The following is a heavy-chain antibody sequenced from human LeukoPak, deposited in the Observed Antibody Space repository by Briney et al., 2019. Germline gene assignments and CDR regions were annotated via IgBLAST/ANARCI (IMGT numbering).Heavy chain of an antibody. CDR1: GGSISSYY. Sequence: PSETLSLTCTVSGGSISSYYWSWIWQPAGKGLEWIWRIYTSGSTNYNPSLKSRVTMSVDTSKNQFSLKLSSVTAADTAVYYCARDRPPICSGGSCPPGNWFDPWGQGTLVTVSS. J-gene: IGHJ5*02. CDR2: IYTSGST. V-gene: IGHV4-4*07. D-gene: IGHD2-15*01. CDR3: ARDRPPICSGGSCPPGNWFDP.